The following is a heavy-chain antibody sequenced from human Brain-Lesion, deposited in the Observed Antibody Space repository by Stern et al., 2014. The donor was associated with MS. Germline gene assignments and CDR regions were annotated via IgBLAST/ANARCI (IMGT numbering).Heavy chain of an antibody. CDR3: AKIGDDDGDFRLCY. D-gene: IGHD4-17*01. CDR1: GGSISSGGYS. Sequence: VQLVESGPGLVKPSQTLSLTCTVSGGSISSGGYSWSWIRQPPGKGLEWVGYIYHTGSTYYNPSLKSRLDISVDTSKNQFSLKVRSVTAADPAVYFCAKIGDDDGDFRLCYWGQGTLVTVSS. V-gene: IGHV4-31*03. J-gene: IGHJ4*02. CDR2: IYHTGST.